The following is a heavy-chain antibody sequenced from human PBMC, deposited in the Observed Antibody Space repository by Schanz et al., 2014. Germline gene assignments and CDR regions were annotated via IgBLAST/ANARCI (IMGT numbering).Heavy chain of an antibody. J-gene: IGHJ4*02. Sequence: QVRVVESGGGVAQPGGSLRLSCAASGFPFNAHDMAWIRQAQGKGLEWVSIISTTGTFVYYADAVRGRFVISRDNAKTSLFLQMKGLRAEDTAVYYCVRDAYLQIRGTVFDSWGPGNLVTVSS. CDR1: GFPFNAHD. CDR3: VRDAYLQIRGTVFDS. D-gene: IGHD1-1*01. V-gene: IGHV3-11*01. CDR2: ISTTGTFV.